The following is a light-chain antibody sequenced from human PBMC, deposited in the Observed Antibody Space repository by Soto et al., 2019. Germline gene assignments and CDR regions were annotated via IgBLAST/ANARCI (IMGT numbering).Light chain of an antibody. J-gene: IGKJ1*01. CDR2: DAS. Sequence: DIQMTQSPSTLSASVGDRVGITCRASQSIERYLAWYQQKPGKAPNLLIYDASSLERGVPSRFSGSGSGTEFTLTISSLQPDDFATYYCQQFKSSTWTFGQGTKVAIK. CDR3: QQFKSSTWT. CDR1: QSIERY. V-gene: IGKV1-5*01.